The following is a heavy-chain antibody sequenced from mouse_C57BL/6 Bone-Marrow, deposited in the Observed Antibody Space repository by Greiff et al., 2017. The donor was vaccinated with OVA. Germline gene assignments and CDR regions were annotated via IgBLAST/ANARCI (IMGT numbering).Heavy chain of an antibody. CDR1: GFTFSSYG. CDR3: ARPYYSNYYFDY. D-gene: IGHD2-5*01. CDR2: ISSGGSYT. Sequence: EVQGVESGGDLVKPGGSLKLSCAASGFTFSSYGMSWVRQTPDKRLEWVATISSGGSYTYYPDSVMGRFTISRDNAKNTLYLQMSSLKSEDTAMYYCARPYYSNYYFDYWGQGTTLTVSS. J-gene: IGHJ2*01. V-gene: IGHV5-6*01.